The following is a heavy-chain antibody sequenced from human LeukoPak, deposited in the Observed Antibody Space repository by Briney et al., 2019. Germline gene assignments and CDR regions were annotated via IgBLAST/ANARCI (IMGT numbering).Heavy chain of an antibody. Sequence: SETLSLTCTVSGGSISSNSYYWGWIRQPPGKGLEWIGYIYYSGSTYYNPSLKSRVTISVDTSKNQFSLKLSSVTAADTAVYYCARDAFHRGVGIDYWGQGTLVTVSS. CDR3: ARDAFHRGVGIDY. D-gene: IGHD3-10*01. CDR1: GGSISSNSYY. CDR2: IYYSGST. J-gene: IGHJ4*02. V-gene: IGHV4-31*03.